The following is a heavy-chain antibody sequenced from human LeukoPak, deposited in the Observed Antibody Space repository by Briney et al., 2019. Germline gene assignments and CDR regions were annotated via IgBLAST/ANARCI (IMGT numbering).Heavy chain of an antibody. CDR3: TKDIAMVDYYYYGMDV. Sequence: GGSLTLSCAASGFTFDDYAMLWVRQAPGEGLEWVSGISWNSGSIGYADSVKGRFTISRDNAKNSLYLQMNSLRAEDTVLYYCTKDIAMVDYYYYGMDVWGQGTTVTVSS. D-gene: IGHD5-18*01. V-gene: IGHV3-9*01. J-gene: IGHJ6*02. CDR1: GFTFDDYA. CDR2: ISWNSGSI.